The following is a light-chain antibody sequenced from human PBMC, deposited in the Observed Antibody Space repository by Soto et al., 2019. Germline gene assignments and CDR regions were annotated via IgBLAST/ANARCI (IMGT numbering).Light chain of an antibody. V-gene: IGKV2-24*01. CDR2: KVS. Sequence: VMTQPPLSSPVTLGQPASISCRSSQSIVRSDGNTYLSWLQKRPGQPQKLLIYKVSNRFSGVPDIFSGSGAETDFTLRISRVEPEDVGVYYCMQATHSPWAFGLGTKVDIK. CDR3: MQATHSPWA. J-gene: IGKJ1*01. CDR1: QSIVRSDGNTY.